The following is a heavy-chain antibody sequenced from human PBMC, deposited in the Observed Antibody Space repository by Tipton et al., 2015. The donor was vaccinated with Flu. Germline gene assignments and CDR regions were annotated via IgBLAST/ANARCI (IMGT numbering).Heavy chain of an antibody. D-gene: IGHD2-2*01. J-gene: IGHJ5*01. Sequence: LRLSCTVSGGSITSGDYYWSWIRQHPGMGLEWIGYIFYGGDTYCNPSLKSRVTISVDTSKKQFSLKMSSVTAADTAVYYCARVPAAIDSWGQGTLVTVSS. CDR1: GGSITSGDYY. CDR3: ARVPAAIDS. CDR2: IFYGGDT. V-gene: IGHV4-31*02.